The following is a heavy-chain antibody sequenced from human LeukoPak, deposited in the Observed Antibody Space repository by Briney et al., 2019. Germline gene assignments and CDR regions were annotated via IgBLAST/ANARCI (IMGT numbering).Heavy chain of an antibody. D-gene: IGHD2-2*02. CDR1: GGTFSSYA. J-gene: IGHJ4*02. Sequence: GASVKVSCKASGGTFSSYAISWVRQAPGQGLEWMGGIIPIFGTANYAQKFQGRVTITADESTSTAYMELSSLRPEDTAVYYCARDLGYCSSTSCYTTGWGQGTLVTVSS. CDR2: IIPIFGTA. V-gene: IGHV1-69*13. CDR3: ARDLGYCSSTSCYTTG.